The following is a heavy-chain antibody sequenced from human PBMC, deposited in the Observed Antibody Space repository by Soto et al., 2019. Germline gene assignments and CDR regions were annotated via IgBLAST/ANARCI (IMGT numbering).Heavy chain of an antibody. CDR2: IGHGGGT. V-gene: IGHV4-34*01. CDR3: ARHGGYYFDY. Sequence: SETLSLTCAVYGGSFSGYYWSWIRQPPGKGLEWIGEIGHGGGTVYNPSLESRVSISEDSSNNQFSLRLNSVTAADTAVYYCARHGGYYFDYWGQGAPVTVSS. CDR1: GGSFSGYY. D-gene: IGHD3-16*01. J-gene: IGHJ4*02.